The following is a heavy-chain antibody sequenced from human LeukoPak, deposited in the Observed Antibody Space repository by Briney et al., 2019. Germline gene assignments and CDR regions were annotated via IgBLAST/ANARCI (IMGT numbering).Heavy chain of an antibody. J-gene: IGHJ4*02. CDR1: GYSFTSHW. D-gene: IGHD2-2*01. CDR3: ARRGYCATTTCYRLFDY. V-gene: IGHV5-51*01. CDR2: IYPGDSDT. Sequence: GESLKISWKGSGYSFTSHWIGWVRQMPGKGLEWMGIIYPGDSDTKYRPSLQGQVTISADKSISTAYLQWSSLKASDTAMYYCARRGYCATTTCYRLFDYWGQGTLVTVSS.